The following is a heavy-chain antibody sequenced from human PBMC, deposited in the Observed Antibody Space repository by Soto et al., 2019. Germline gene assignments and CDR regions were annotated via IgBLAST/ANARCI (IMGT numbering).Heavy chain of an antibody. Sequence: QVQLVESGGGVVRPGRSLRLSCAASGFSFSSYGMHWVRQAPGKGLEWVAVISYDGSNKYYADSVKGRFTISRDNSKNTLYLQMNSLRAEDTAVYYCAKDRGSRSFHDYIWGNYNDYWGQGTLVTVSS. CDR1: GFSFSSYG. CDR3: AKDRGSRSFHDYIWGNYNDY. J-gene: IGHJ4*02. V-gene: IGHV3-30*18. CDR2: ISYDGSNK. D-gene: IGHD3-16*01.